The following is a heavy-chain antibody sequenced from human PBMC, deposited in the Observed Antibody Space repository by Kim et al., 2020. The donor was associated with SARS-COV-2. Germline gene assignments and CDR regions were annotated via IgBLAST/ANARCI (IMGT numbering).Heavy chain of an antibody. J-gene: IGHJ6*02. Sequence: SVKVSCKASGGTFSSYAISWVRQAPGQGLEWMGGIIPIFGTANYAQKFQGRVTITADESTSTAYMELSSLRSEDTAVYYCASNLLQSGYYYYGMDVWGQGTTVTVSS. CDR1: GGTFSSYA. CDR3: ASNLLQSGYYYYGMDV. V-gene: IGHV1-69*13. CDR2: IIPIFGTA. D-gene: IGHD4-4*01.